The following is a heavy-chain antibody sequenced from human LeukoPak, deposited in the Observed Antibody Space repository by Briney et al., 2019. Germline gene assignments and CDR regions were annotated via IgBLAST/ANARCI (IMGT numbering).Heavy chain of an antibody. J-gene: IGHJ4*02. D-gene: IGHD3-22*01. Sequence: PLETLSLTCTVSGGSISSSSYYWGWIRQPPGKGLEWIGSIYYSGSTYYSPSLKSRVTISVDTSKNQFSLNLSSVTAADTAVYYCARLYYDSSGYYQICYFDYWGQGTLVTVSS. CDR3: ARLYYDSSGYYQICYFDY. CDR2: IYYSGST. CDR1: GGSISSSSYY. V-gene: IGHV4-39*01.